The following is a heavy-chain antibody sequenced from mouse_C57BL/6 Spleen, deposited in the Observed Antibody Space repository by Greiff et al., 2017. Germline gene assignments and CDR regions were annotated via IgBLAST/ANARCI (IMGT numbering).Heavy chain of an antibody. Sequence: VQLKQSGAELVRPGASVKLSCTASGFNIKDDYMHWVKQRPEQGLEWIGWIDPENGDTEYASKFQGKATITADTSSNTAYLQLSSLTSEDTAVYYCTTYYGSSYFDVWGTGTTVTVSS. CDR2: IDPENGDT. CDR1: GFNIKDDY. CDR3: TTYYGSSYFDV. J-gene: IGHJ1*03. V-gene: IGHV14-4*01. D-gene: IGHD1-1*01.